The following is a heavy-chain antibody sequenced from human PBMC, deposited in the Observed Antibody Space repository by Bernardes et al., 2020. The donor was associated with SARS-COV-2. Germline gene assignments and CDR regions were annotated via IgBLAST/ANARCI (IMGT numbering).Heavy chain of an antibody. CDR1: GSSLTGLS. CDR3: AAYGAGSFHLYYFDY. V-gene: IGHV1-24*01. J-gene: IGHJ4*02. CDR2: FDPGKGLT. D-gene: IGHD3-10*01. Sequence: ASVKVSCKVSGSSLTGLSMNWVRHPSGKGLEWMGGFDPGKGLTIYAQKFQGRVSMTEETSTDTAYMELTSLRSDDTAVYYCAAYGAGSFHLYYFDYWGQGTLVRVSA.